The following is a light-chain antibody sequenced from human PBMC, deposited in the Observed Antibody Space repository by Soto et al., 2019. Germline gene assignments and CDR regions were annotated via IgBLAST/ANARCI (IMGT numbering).Light chain of an antibody. CDR1: SSNIGTYT. Sequence: QSVLTQPPSASGTPGQRVTISCSGTSSNIGTYTVNWYQQLPGTAPKLLIYTDYQRPSGVPDRFSGSKSGTSASLAINGLHSEDEAEYYCASWDDNLTGGVFGGGTKVTVL. CDR2: TDY. CDR3: ASWDDNLTGGV. J-gene: IGLJ3*02. V-gene: IGLV1-44*01.